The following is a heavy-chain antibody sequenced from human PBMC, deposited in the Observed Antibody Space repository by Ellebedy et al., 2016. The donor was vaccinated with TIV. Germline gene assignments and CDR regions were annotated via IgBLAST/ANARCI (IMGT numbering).Heavy chain of an antibody. V-gene: IGHV1-18*01. J-gene: IGHJ6*02. D-gene: IGHD5-12*01. Sequence: ASVKVSXXASGYTFTNYHITWVRQAPGQGLDWMGWISPYNGNTNYAQKLQGRVTMTTDTSTSTVYMELRSLRSDDTAVYYCARWDSGFLSGVYYNYGMDVWGQGTTVTVSS. CDR3: ARWDSGFLSGVYYNYGMDV. CDR2: ISPYNGNT. CDR1: GYTFTNYH.